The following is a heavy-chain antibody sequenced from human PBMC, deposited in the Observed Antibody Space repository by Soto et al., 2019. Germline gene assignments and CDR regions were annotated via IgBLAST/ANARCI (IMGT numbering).Heavy chain of an antibody. CDR3: ARDGGSGSYYPSDAFDI. V-gene: IGHV3-33*01. Sequence: PGGSLRLSCAASGFTFSSYGMHWVRQAPGKGLEWVAVIWYDGSNKYYADSVKGRFTISRDNSKNTLYLQMNSLRAEDTAVYYSARDGGSGSYYPSDAFDIWGQGTMVTVSS. CDR1: GFTFSSYG. CDR2: IWYDGSNK. J-gene: IGHJ3*02. D-gene: IGHD3-10*01.